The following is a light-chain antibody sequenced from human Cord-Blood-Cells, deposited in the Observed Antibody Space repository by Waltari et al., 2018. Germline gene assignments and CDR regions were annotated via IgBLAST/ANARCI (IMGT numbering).Light chain of an antibody. CDR3: SSYAGSNNFV. Sequence: QSALTQPPSASGSPGQSVTISCTGTSSDVGGYNYVSLYQQHPGKDPKLVIYEVSKRPSGVPDRFSGSKPGTTASLTVSGLQAEDEADYYCSSYAGSNNFVFGTGTKVTVL. CDR1: SSDVGGYNY. CDR2: EVS. J-gene: IGLJ1*01. V-gene: IGLV2-8*01.